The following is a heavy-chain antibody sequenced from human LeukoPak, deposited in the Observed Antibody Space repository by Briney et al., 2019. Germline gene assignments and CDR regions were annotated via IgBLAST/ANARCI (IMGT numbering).Heavy chain of an antibody. D-gene: IGHD1-26*01. CDR2: ISYDGSNK. V-gene: IGHV3-30*18. J-gene: IGHJ4*02. CDR3: AKDIPGGGATSPNFDY. CDR1: GFTFSSDG. Sequence: GGSLRLSCAASGFTFSSDGMHWARQAPGKGLERVAVISYDGSNKYYADSVKGRFTISRDNSKNTLYLQMNSLRAEDTAVYYCAKDIPGGGATSPNFDYWGQGTLVTVSS.